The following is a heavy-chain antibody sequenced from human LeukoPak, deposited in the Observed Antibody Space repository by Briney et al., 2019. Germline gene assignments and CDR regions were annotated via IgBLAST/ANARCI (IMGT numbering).Heavy chain of an antibody. D-gene: IGHD5-12*01. CDR3: ARGPSGYHNT. Sequence: GGSLRLSCAASGFSFSTYAMSWVRQIPGKGLEWVSAISGSDPGTYYADSVKGRFTISRVNSKNTLYLQMNSLRAEDTAVYYCARGPSGYHNTGGQGTLVTVSS. CDR2: ISGSDPGT. J-gene: IGHJ4*02. V-gene: IGHV3-23*01. CDR1: GFSFSTYA.